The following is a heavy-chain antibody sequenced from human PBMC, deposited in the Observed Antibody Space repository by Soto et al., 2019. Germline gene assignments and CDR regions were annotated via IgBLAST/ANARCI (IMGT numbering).Heavy chain of an antibody. J-gene: IGHJ4*02. Sequence: QVQLVESGGGVVQPGRSLRLSCAASGFTFSSYGMHWVRQAPGKGLEWVAVIWYDGSNKYYADFVKGRFTISRDNSKNTLYLQMNSLRAEDTAVYYCARDLNIWSGYYTPDYWGQGTLVTVSS. V-gene: IGHV3-33*01. CDR3: ARDLNIWSGYYTPDY. CDR2: IWYDGSNK. CDR1: GFTFSSYG. D-gene: IGHD3-3*01.